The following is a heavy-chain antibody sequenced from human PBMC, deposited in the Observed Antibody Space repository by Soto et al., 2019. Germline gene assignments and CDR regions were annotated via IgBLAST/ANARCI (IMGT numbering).Heavy chain of an antibody. D-gene: IGHD1-26*01. CDR1: GGSISSSSYY. J-gene: IGHJ4*02. CDR3: ARRGGVGATTYDY. Sequence: SETLSLTCTVSGGSISSSSYYWGWIRQPPGKGLEWIGSIYYSGSTYYNPSLKSRVTISVDTSKNQFSLKLSSVTAADTAVYYCARRGGVGATTYDYWGQGTLVTVSS. CDR2: IYYSGST. V-gene: IGHV4-39*01.